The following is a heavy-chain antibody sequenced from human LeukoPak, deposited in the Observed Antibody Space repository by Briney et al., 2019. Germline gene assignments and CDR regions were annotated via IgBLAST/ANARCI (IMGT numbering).Heavy chain of an antibody. CDR2: TYYRSKWYN. V-gene: IGHV6-1*01. J-gene: IGHJ4*02. CDR1: GDSVSSNSAA. CDR3: ARASPPRFGVRQLLLDY. D-gene: IGHD3-10*01. Sequence: SQTLSLTCAISGDSVSSNSAAWNWIRQSPSRGLEWLGRTYYRSKWYNDYAVSVKSRITINPDTSKNQFSLQLNSVTPEDTAVYYCARASPPRFGVRQLLLDYWGQGTLVTVSS.